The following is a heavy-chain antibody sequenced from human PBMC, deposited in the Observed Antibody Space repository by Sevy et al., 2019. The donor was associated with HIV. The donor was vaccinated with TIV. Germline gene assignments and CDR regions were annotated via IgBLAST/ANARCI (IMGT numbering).Heavy chain of an antibody. CDR1: GGSISSSSYY. CDR3: ARPEGLQLNYAMDV. J-gene: IGHJ6*02. D-gene: IGHD1-1*01. V-gene: IGHV4-39*01. CDR2: IYYTWST. Sequence: SETLSLTCTVSGGSISSSSYYWNWIRQPPGKGLEWIGSIYYTWSTYYKPSLKSRVTISKDTSKNQFSLKMTCVTAADTAVYYCARPEGLQLNYAMDVWGQGTTVTVSS.